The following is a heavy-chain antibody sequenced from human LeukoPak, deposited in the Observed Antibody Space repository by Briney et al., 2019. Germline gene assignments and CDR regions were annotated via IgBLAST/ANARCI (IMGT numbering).Heavy chain of an antibody. J-gene: IGHJ4*02. Sequence: SVKVSCKASGGTFSSYAISWVRQAPGQGLEWMGGIIPIFGTANYAQKFQGRVTITADESTSTAYMELSSLRSEDTAVYYCAREVGKDGYNLDDYWGQGTLVTVSS. CDR2: IIPIFGTA. CDR1: GGTFSSYA. V-gene: IGHV1-69*13. D-gene: IGHD5-24*01. CDR3: AREVGKDGYNLDDY.